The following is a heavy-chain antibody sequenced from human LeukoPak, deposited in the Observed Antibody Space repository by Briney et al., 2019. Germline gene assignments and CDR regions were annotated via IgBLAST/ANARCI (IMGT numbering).Heavy chain of an antibody. CDR1: VVSMNGYY. D-gene: IGHD1-26*01. CDR3: ARQFLVGSTFHAFDL. Sequence: TPSETLSLTCSVSVVSMNGYYWSWLRQSAGNRLEWIGHVDSSGNTNYNPSLESRVTMSVDTSKKQFSLKLTSVTAADMAVYFCARQFLVGSTFHAFDLWGQGTRVTVSS. CDR2: VDSSGNT. V-gene: IGHV4-4*07. J-gene: IGHJ3*01.